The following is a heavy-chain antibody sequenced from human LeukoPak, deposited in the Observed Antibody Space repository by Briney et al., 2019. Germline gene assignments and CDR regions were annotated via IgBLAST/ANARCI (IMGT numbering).Heavy chain of an antibody. Sequence: GRSLRLSCAASGFTFSSYAMHWVRQAPGKGLEWVAVISYDGSNKYYADSVKGRFTISRDNSKNTLYLQVNSLRAEDTAVYYCAREVSSIHSSNDYWGQGTLVTVSS. J-gene: IGHJ4*02. V-gene: IGHV3-30-3*01. CDR2: ISYDGSNK. D-gene: IGHD3-3*02. CDR1: GFTFSSYA. CDR3: AREVSSIHSSNDY.